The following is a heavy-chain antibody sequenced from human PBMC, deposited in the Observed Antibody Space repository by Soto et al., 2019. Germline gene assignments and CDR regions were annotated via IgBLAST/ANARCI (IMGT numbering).Heavy chain of an antibody. CDR3: ASRERVDAFDI. Sequence: WASVKVSCKASGGTFSSYAISWVRQAPGQGLEWMGGIIPILGSANYAQKFQDRVTITADESTTTTYMELSSLRSEDAAVYYCASRERVDAFDIWGQGTMVTVSS. CDR2: IIPILGSA. CDR1: GGTFSSYA. J-gene: IGHJ3*02. V-gene: IGHV1-69*13. D-gene: IGHD1-26*01.